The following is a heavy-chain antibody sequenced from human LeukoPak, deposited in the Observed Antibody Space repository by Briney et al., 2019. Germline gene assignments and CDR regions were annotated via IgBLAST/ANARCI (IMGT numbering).Heavy chain of an antibody. CDR2: FDPEDGET. D-gene: IGHD6-13*01. CDR3: ATLVYDPYCSSSQPAFDP. CDR1: GYTLTELS. J-gene: IGHJ5*02. Sequence: ASVKVSCKVSGYTLTELSMHWVRQAPGKGLEWMGGFDPEDGETIYAQKFQGRVTMTEDTSTDTAYMELSSLRSEDTAVYYCATLVYDPYCSSSQPAFDPWGQGTLVTVSS. V-gene: IGHV1-24*01.